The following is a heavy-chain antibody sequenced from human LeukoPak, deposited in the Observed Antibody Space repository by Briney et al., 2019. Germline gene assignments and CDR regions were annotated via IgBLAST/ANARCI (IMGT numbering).Heavy chain of an antibody. CDR1: GFTFGDYA. D-gene: IGHD3-10*01. V-gene: IGHV3-49*04. CDR3: TRDPTQYYYGSGSYYWYFDY. CDR2: IRSKAYGGTT. Sequence: PGGSLRLSCTASGFTFGDYAMSWVRQAPGKGLEWVGFIRSKAYGGTTEYAASVKGRFTISRDDSKSIAYLQMNGLKTEDTAVYYCTRDPTQYYYGSGSYYWYFDYWGQGTLVTVSS. J-gene: IGHJ4*02.